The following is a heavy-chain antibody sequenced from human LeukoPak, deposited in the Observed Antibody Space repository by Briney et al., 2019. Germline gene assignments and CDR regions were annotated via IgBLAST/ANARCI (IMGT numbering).Heavy chain of an antibody. CDR1: GFTFTHYG. D-gene: IGHD3-10*01. Sequence: GGSLRLSCAASGFTFTHYGMHWVRQAPGKGLEWVSAISGSGGSTYYADSVKGRFTISRDNSKNTLYLQMNSLRAEDTAVYYCAKALYYYGSGSQFDYWGRGTLATVSS. CDR3: AKALYYYGSGSQFDY. V-gene: IGHV3-23*01. J-gene: IGHJ4*02. CDR2: ISGSGGST.